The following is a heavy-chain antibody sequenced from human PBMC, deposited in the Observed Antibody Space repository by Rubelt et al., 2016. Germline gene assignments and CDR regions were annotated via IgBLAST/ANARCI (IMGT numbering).Heavy chain of an antibody. J-gene: IGHJ4*02. Sequence: QVQVVQSGAELKKPGASVKVSCKASGYTFTGYYMHWVRQAPGQGLEWMGWINPNSGGTNYAQKFQGRVTMTRDTSIRPADRELSRRRADDTDVYYCAREAFGVVHYWGQGTLVTVSS. CDR3: AREAFGVVHY. CDR2: INPNSGGT. V-gene: IGHV1-2*02. CDR1: GYTFTGYY. D-gene: IGHD3-3*01.